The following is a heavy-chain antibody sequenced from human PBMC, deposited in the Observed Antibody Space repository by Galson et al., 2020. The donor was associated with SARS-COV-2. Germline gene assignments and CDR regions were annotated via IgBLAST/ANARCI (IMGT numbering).Heavy chain of an antibody. D-gene: IGHD2-8*02. Sequence: SVKVSCKASGDTFSNYAISWVRQAPGQGLEWMGGIIPLFGTANYAQRFQGRVTITADQSTSTAYMELNSLRSEDTAVYYCATLVEYGRVDVWGQGTTVTVSS. CDR2: IIPLFGTA. CDR1: GDTFSNYA. J-gene: IGHJ6*02. V-gene: IGHV1-69*13. CDR3: ATLVEYGRVDV.